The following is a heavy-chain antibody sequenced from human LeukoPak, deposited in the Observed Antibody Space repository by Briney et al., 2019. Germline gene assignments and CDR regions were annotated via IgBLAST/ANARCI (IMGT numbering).Heavy chain of an antibody. CDR1: GYTFTSYG. CDR2: ISAYNGNT. V-gene: IGHV1-18*01. J-gene: IGHJ2*01. D-gene: IGHD4-17*01. CDR3: ARVLTEDYGDSYNWYFDL. Sequence: GASVKVSCKASGYTFTSYGISWVRQAPGQGLEWMGWISAYNGNTNYAQKLQGRATMTTDTSTSTAYMELRSLRSDDTAVYYCARVLTEDYGDSYNWYFDLWGRGTLVTVSS.